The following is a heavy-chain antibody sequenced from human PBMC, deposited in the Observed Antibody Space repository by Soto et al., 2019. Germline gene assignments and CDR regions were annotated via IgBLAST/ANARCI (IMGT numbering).Heavy chain of an antibody. J-gene: IGHJ4*02. D-gene: IGHD3-3*01. CDR3: ARTSGYYKGGIDY. Sequence: PGGSLRLSCAASGFTVSSNYMSWVRPAPGKGLEWVSVIYSGGSTYYADSVKGRFTISRDNSKNTLYLQMNSLRAEDTAVYYCARTSGYYKGGIDYWGQGTLVTVSS. CDR1: GFTVSSNY. CDR2: IYSGGST. V-gene: IGHV3-53*01.